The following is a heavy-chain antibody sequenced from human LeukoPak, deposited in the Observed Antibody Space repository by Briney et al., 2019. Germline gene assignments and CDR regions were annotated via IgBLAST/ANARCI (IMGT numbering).Heavy chain of an antibody. CDR2: IYTGDSDT. J-gene: IGHJ4*02. CDR3: ARTMTGSQIDY. CDR1: GYSFTSYW. Sequence: GESLKISCKGSGYSFTSYWIGWVRQMPGKGLEWMGIIYTGDSDTRCSPSFQGQVTISADKSTSTAYLQWSSLKASDSAMYFCARTMTGSQIDYWGQGTLVTVSS. D-gene: IGHD1-26*01. V-gene: IGHV5-51*01.